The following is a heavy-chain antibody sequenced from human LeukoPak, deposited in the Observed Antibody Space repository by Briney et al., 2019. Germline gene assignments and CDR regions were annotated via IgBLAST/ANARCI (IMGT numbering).Heavy chain of an antibody. V-gene: IGHV3-48*01. J-gene: IGHJ4*02. CDR2: ISSFSGTI. Sequence: GSLRLSCVAPGITFSSYSMNWVRQAPGKGLEWVSYISSFSGTINYADSVKGRFTISRDNAKNSLYLQMNSLRAEDTAVYYCARDQGGVGYWGQGTLVTVSS. D-gene: IGHD3-16*01. CDR3: ARDQGGVGY. CDR1: GITFSSYS.